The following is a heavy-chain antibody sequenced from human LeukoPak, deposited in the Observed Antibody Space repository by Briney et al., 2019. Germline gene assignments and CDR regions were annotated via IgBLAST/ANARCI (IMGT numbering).Heavy chain of an antibody. Sequence: SVKVSCKASGGTFSSYAISLVRQAPGQGLEWMGGIIPIFGTANYAQKFQGRVTITADESTSTAYMELSSLRSDDTAVYYCARKAGSGSYYIDWFDPWGQGTLVTVSS. J-gene: IGHJ5*02. D-gene: IGHD3-10*01. CDR3: ARKAGSGSYYIDWFDP. V-gene: IGHV1-69*01. CDR2: IIPIFGTA. CDR1: GGTFSSYA.